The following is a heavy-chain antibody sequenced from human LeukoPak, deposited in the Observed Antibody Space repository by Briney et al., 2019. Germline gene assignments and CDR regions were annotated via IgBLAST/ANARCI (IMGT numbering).Heavy chain of an antibody. Sequence: ASVKVSCKASGYTFTSYGISWVRQAPGQGLEWMGWINPNSGGTNYAQKFQGRVTMTRDTSISTAYMELSRLRSDDTAVYYCARSSVLVKGRDGYNCLGYWGQGTLVTVSS. J-gene: IGHJ4*02. V-gene: IGHV1-2*02. CDR3: ARSSVLVKGRDGYNCLGY. CDR1: GYTFTSYG. CDR2: INPNSGGT. D-gene: IGHD5-24*01.